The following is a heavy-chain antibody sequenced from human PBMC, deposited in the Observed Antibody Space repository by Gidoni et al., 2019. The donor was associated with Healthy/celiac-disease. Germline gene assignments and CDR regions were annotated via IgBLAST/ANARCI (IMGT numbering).Heavy chain of an antibody. Sequence: EVQLVESGGGLVQPGGSLRLSCAASGFTFSSYSMNWVRQAPGKGLEWVSYISSSSSTIYYADSVKGRFTISRDNAKNSLYLQMNSLRDEDTAVYYCARGVGGTTHYYYMDVWGKGTTVTVSS. CDR1: GFTFSSYS. J-gene: IGHJ6*03. CDR3: ARGVGGTTHYYYMDV. CDR2: ISSSSSTI. D-gene: IGHD1-1*01. V-gene: IGHV3-48*02.